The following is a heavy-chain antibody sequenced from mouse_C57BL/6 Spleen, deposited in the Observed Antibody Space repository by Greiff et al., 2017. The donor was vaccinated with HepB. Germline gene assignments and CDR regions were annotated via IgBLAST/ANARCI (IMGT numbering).Heavy chain of an antibody. V-gene: IGHV1-80*01. CDR3: ASGGSCPFYFDG. CDR2: IYPGNGDT. J-gene: IGHJ1*03. Sequence: VQLQQSGAELVRPGASVKMSCKASGYTFTSYWMNWVKQRPGQGLEWIGQIYPGNGDTDYNGKFKGKATLTTDTSSSTAYMQLSSLTSEDSAVYYCASGGSCPFYFDGWGKGTTVTVSS. CDR1: GYTFTSYW.